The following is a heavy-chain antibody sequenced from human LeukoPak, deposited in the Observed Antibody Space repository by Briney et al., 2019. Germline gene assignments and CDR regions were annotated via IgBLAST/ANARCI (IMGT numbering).Heavy chain of an antibody. CDR1: GYTFTSYG. D-gene: IGHD3-22*01. CDR2: ISAYNGNT. CDR3: ARVRYYDSSCYVDY. J-gene: IGHJ4*02. Sequence: GASVKVSCKASGYTFTSYGISWVRQAPGQGLEWMGWISAYNGNTNYAQKLQGRVTMTTDTSTSTAYMELRSLRSDDTAVYYCARVRYYDSSCYVDYWGQGTLVTVSS. V-gene: IGHV1-18*01.